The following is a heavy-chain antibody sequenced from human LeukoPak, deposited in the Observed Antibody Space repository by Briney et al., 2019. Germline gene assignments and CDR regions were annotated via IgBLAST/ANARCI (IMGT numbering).Heavy chain of an antibody. J-gene: IGHJ5*02. Sequence: GESLKISCKGSGYSFTSYWIGWVRQMPGKGLEYMGMIYPGDSDTRYSPSFQGQVTISVDKSISTAYLRWSSLKASDTAIYYCARRSAVTSRFDPWGQGTLVTVSS. CDR2: IYPGDSDT. CDR1: GYSFTSYW. CDR3: ARRSAVTSRFDP. D-gene: IGHD4-17*01. V-gene: IGHV5-51*01.